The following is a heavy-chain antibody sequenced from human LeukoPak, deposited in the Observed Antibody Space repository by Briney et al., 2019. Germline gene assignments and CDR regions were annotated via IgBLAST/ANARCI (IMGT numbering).Heavy chain of an antibody. J-gene: IGHJ5*02. D-gene: IGHD3-10*01. V-gene: IGHV4-34*01. CDR2: INHSGST. Sequence: SETLSLTCAVYGGSFSGYYWSWIRQPPGKGLEWIGEINHSGSTNYNPSLKSRVTISVDTSKNQFSLKLRSVTAADTAVYYCARAIHYGSGSHDWFDPWGQGTLVTVSS. CDR1: GGSFSGYY. CDR3: ARAIHYGSGSHDWFDP.